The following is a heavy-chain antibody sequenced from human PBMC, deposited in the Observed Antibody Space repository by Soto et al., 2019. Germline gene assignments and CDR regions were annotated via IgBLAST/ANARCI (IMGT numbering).Heavy chain of an antibody. CDR1: GGSFSGYY. D-gene: IGHD3-9*01. V-gene: IGHV4-34*01. CDR3: ARESHDILTGPPWVWYFDL. J-gene: IGHJ2*01. CDR2: INDRGSI. Sequence: QVQLQQWGTGPLRPLETLSLTCGVSGGSFSGYYWAWIRQPPGKGLEWTGEINDRGSINYNPSLKSRVSISVDTSKIHYSLNLRSVTAADTAVYSCARESHDILTGPPWVWYFDLWGRGTLVTVSS.